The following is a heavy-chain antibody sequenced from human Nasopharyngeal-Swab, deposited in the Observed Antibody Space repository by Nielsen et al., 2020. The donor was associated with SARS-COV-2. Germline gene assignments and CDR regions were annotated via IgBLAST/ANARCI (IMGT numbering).Heavy chain of an antibody. Sequence: GGSLRLSCAASGFTFSSYWMHWVRQAPGKGLVWVSRINSDGSSTSYADSVKGRFTISRDNAKNTLYLQMNSLRAEDTAVYYCARELAYYYDSSGYPYYYYYGMDVWGQGTTVTVSS. D-gene: IGHD3-22*01. CDR1: GFTFSSYW. J-gene: IGHJ6*02. V-gene: IGHV3-74*01. CDR3: ARELAYYYDSSGYPYYYYYGMDV. CDR2: INSDGSST.